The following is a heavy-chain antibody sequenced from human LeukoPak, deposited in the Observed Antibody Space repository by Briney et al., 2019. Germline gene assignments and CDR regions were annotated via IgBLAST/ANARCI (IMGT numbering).Heavy chain of an antibody. V-gene: IGHV3-48*01. J-gene: IGHJ4*02. CDR2: ISSSSSTI. CDR1: GFTFSSYS. Sequence: GGSLRLSCAASGFTFSSYSMNWVRQARGKGLEWVSYISSSSSTIYYADSVKGRFTNYRDDDKNSLYLQMHSLRAEDTAVYYCAIYYDSSGYPADWGQGTLVTVSS. D-gene: IGHD3-22*01. CDR3: AIYYDSSGYPAD.